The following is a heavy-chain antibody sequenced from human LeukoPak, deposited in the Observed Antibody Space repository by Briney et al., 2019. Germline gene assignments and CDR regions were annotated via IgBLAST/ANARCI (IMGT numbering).Heavy chain of an antibody. CDR1: GGSISSGDYY. V-gene: IGHV4-30-4*08. D-gene: IGHD7-27*01. CDR3: ARSNWGSGPPFDY. J-gene: IGHJ4*02. CDR2: IYYSGST. Sequence: SETLSLTCTVSGGSISSGDYYWSWIRQPPGKGLEWIGYIYYSGSTYYNPSLKSRVTISVDTSKNQFSLKLSSVTAADTAVYYCARSNWGSGPPFDYWGQGTLVTVSS.